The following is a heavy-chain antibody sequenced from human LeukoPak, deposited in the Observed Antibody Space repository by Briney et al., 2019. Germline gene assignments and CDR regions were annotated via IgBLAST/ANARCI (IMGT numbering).Heavy chain of an antibody. D-gene: IGHD4-17*01. Sequence: PGGSLRLSCAASGFTFSSYDMHWVRQAPGKGLEWVSFIRTDGSNKYYADSVKGRFTISRDNSKNTMYLQMNSLRAEDTAVYYCARGHTGTYYYYYMDVWGKGSTVTVSS. V-gene: IGHV3-30*02. J-gene: IGHJ6*03. CDR1: GFTFSSYD. CDR2: IRTDGSNK. CDR3: ARGHTGTYYYYYMDV.